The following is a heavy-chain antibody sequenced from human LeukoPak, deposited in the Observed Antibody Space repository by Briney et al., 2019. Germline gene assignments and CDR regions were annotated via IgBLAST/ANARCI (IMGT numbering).Heavy chain of an antibody. V-gene: IGHV1-24*01. CDR2: FDPEDGET. J-gene: IGHJ4*02. D-gene: IGHD3-10*01. CDR1: GYTFTGYY. CDR3: ATGGAYYYGSGRFY. Sequence: ASVKVSCKASGYTFTGYYMHWVRQAPGKGLEWMGGFDPEDGETIYAQKFQGRVTMTEDTSTDTAYMELSSLRSEDTAVYYCATGGAYYYGSGRFYWGQGTLVTVSS.